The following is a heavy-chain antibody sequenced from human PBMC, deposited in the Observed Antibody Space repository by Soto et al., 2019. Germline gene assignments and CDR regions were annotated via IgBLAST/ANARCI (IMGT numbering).Heavy chain of an antibody. V-gene: IGHV3-30*03. J-gene: IGHJ4*02. Sequence: QVQLVESGGGMVQPGRSLRLSCAASGFTFSSYGMHWVRQAPGKGLEWVAVISYDGSNKYYADSVKGRFTISRDNSKNTLYLQMNSLRAEDTAVYYCYYSSGYYYVLDYLGQGTLVTASS. CDR2: ISYDGSNK. CDR3: YYSSGYYYVLDY. CDR1: GFTFSSYG. D-gene: IGHD3-22*01.